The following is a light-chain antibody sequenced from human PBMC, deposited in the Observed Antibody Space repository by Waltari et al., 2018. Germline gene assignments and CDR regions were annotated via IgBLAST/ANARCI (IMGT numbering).Light chain of an antibody. Sequence: QLVLTQSPSASASLGASVTLTCTLSSRPNNYAIASHQQRPDKGPRYLMKVNSDGSHRKGAGLPDRFSGSSSGAERYLTIFSLQSEDEADYYCQTWGTGILVFGGGTKLTVL. CDR1: SRPNNYA. V-gene: IGLV4-69*01. CDR3: QTWGTGILV. J-gene: IGLJ2*01. CDR2: VNSDGSH.